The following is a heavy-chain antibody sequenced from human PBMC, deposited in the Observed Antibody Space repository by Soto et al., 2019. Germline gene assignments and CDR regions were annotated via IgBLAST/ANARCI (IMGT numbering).Heavy chain of an antibody. D-gene: IGHD1-26*01. V-gene: IGHV3-30*03. J-gene: IGHJ6*02. Sequence: QVQLVESGGGVVQPGRSLRLSCAASGFTFSSYGMHWVRQAPGKGLEWVAVISYDGSNKYYADSVKGRFTISRDNSKNTLYLQMTRLRAEDTAVYDCAIERLGEYYCGMDVWGQGTTVTVSS. CDR2: ISYDGSNK. CDR1: GFTFSSYG. CDR3: AIERLGEYYCGMDV.